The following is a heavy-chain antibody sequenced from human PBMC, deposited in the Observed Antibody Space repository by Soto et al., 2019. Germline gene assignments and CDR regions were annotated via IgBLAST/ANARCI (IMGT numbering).Heavy chain of an antibody. Sequence: PGGPLRLSCAASGFTFSWYWMSWVRQAPGKGLGWVGNIKQDGSEKYYVDSVMGRFTISRDNAKNSLYLQMNSLRAEGTAVYYCARDMRYSSPELDYWGQGTLVTVSS. CDR3: ARDMRYSSPELDY. D-gene: IGHD6-13*01. V-gene: IGHV3-7*03. CDR2: IKQDGSEK. CDR1: GFTFSWYW. J-gene: IGHJ4*02.